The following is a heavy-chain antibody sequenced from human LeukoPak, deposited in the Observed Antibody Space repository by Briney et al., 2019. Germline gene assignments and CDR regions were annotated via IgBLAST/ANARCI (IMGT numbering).Heavy chain of an antibody. CDR2: IYPRGTT. CDR1: SGSMTDSC. Sequence: SETLSLTCTVSSGSMTDSCWSWFRQAPGKGLEWLGYIYPRGTTEYNPALRSRVTFSVGTSKKEATVRLSSVTASDTAVYYCTREGYGQSGYFLDFWGQGILVTVSS. J-gene: IGHJ4*02. V-gene: IGHV4-59*12. D-gene: IGHD5-12*01. CDR3: TREGYGQSGYFLDF.